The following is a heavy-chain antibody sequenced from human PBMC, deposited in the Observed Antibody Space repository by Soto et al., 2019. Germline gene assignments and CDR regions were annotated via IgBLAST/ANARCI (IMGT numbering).Heavy chain of an antibody. CDR1: GGSISSYY. J-gene: IGHJ4*02. CDR3: ARATYYYDSSGYYGYYFDY. D-gene: IGHD3-22*01. V-gene: IGHV4-59*01. CDR2: IYYSGST. Sequence: QVQLQESGPGLVKPSETLSLTCTVSGGSISSYYWSWIRQPPGKGLEWIGYIYYSGSTNYNSSLKSRVTRSVDTSKNQLSLKLSSVTAADTAVYYCARATYYYDSSGYYGYYFDYWGQGTLVTVSS.